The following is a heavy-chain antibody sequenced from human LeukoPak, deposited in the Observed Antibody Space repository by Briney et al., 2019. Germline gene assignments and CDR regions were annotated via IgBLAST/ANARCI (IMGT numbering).Heavy chain of an antibody. D-gene: IGHD3-10*01. CDR1: GFTLSNYN. Sequence: GGSLRLSCAASGFTLSNYNMNWVRQAPGKGLEWVSSISSSSSYIYYADSVKGRFTISRDNAKNSLYLQMNSLRAEDTAVYYCARSELGYNYHYMDVWGKGTTVTISS. V-gene: IGHV3-21*04. CDR3: ARSELGYNYHYMDV. J-gene: IGHJ6*03. CDR2: ISSSSSYI.